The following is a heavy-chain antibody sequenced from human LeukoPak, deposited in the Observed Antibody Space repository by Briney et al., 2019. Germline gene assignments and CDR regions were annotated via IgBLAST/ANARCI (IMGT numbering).Heavy chain of an antibody. J-gene: IGHJ4*02. CDR3: ARDSGSGNNDY. CDR1: GNIITRYG. D-gene: IGHD1/OR15-1a*01. CDR2: IRGGNGNP. Sequence: ASGRVSCKASGNIITRYGIYRVSQATRPRLECMGCIRGGNGNPKYLKIFDGRVTFISNTSATTAFMELSSLRSEDAAVYYCARDSGSGNNDYWGQGTLVTVSS. V-gene: IGHV1-3*01.